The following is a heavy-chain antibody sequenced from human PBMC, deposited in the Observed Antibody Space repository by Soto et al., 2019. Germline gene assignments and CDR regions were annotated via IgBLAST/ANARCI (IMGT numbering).Heavy chain of an antibody. CDR2: ISYDGSNK. Sequence: GGSLRLSCAASGFTFSSYAMHWVRQAPGKGLEWVAVISYDGSNKYYADSVKGRFTISRDNSKNTLYLQMNSLRAEDTAVYYCARDNLPVAAFDSWGQGPMVTVS. CDR1: GFTFSSYA. J-gene: IGHJ4*02. D-gene: IGHD6-19*01. V-gene: IGHV3-30-3*01. CDR3: ARDNLPVAAFDS.